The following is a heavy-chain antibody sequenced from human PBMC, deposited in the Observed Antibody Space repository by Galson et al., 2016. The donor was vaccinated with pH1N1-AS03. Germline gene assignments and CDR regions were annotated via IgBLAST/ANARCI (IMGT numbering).Heavy chain of an antibody. J-gene: IGHJ6*02. Sequence: SLRLSCAGSGFTFNRYSLNWVRQAPGKGLEWVSSITSSSSSIYYADSVKGRFTISRDNAKNSLYLQMNSLRAEDKAVYFCAGDRYGGNFGMDVWGQGTTVTVSS. CDR3: AGDRYGGNFGMDV. D-gene: IGHD1-14*01. V-gene: IGHV3-21*01. CDR1: GFTFNRYS. CDR2: ITSSSSSI.